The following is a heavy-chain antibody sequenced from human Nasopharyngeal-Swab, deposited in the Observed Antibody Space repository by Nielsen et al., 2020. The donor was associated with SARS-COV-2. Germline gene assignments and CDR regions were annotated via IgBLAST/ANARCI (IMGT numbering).Heavy chain of an antibody. D-gene: IGHD3-10*01. V-gene: IGHV3-33*06. J-gene: IGHJ4*02. CDR2: IWYDGSNK. CDR3: AKADGSGSYWYY. Sequence: GESLKISCAASGFTFSSYGMHWVRQAPGKGLEWVAVIWYDGSNKYYADSVKGRFTISRDNSKNTLYLQMNSLRAEDTAVYYCAKADGSGSYWYYWGQGTLVTVSS. CDR1: GFTFSSYG.